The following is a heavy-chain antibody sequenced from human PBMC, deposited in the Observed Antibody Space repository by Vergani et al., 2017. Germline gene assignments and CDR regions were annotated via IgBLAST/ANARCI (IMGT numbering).Heavy chain of an antibody. Sequence: QVQLQESGPGLVKPSETLSLTCTVSGGSISSYYWSWIRQPPGNGLEWIGFIYYSGSTNYNPSLKSRVTISVDTSKNQFSLKLSAVTAADTAVYYCARGRYSSSSPGGWFDPWGQRTLVTVSS. CDR2: IYYSGST. V-gene: IGHV4-59*01. CDR3: ARGRYSSSSPGGWFDP. CDR1: GGSISSYY. J-gene: IGHJ5*02. D-gene: IGHD6-13*01.